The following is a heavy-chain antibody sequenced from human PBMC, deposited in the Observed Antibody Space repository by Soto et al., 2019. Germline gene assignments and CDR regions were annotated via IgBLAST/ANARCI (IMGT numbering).Heavy chain of an antibody. J-gene: IGHJ4*02. D-gene: IGHD6-13*01. CDR3: ANPFQQQLAPAHY. CDR2: ISGSGGST. Sequence: GGSLRLSCAASGFTFSSYAMSWVRQAPGKGLEWVSAISGSGGSTYYADSVKGRFTISRDNSKNTLYLQMNSLRAEDTAVYYCANPFQQQLAPAHYWGQGTLVTVSS. CDR1: GFTFSSYA. V-gene: IGHV3-23*01.